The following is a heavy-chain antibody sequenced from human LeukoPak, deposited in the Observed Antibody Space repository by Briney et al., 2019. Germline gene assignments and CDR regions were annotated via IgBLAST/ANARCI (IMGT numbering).Heavy chain of an antibody. J-gene: IGHJ6*03. Sequence: PSETLSLTCTVSGGSISSGSYYWSWIRQPAGKGLEWIGRIYTSGITNYNPSLKSRVTISVDTSKNQFSLKLSSVTAADTAVYYCARDIIVVVPAPYYYYYYMDVWGKGTTVTVSS. CDR1: GGSISSGSYY. V-gene: IGHV4-61*02. CDR2: IYTSGIT. D-gene: IGHD2-2*01. CDR3: ARDIIVVVPAPYYYYYYMDV.